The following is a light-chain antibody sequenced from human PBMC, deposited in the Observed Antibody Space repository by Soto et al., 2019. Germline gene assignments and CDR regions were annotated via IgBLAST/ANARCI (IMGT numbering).Light chain of an antibody. V-gene: IGLV1-40*01. J-gene: IGLJ3*02. CDR2: GNS. CDR1: SSNIGAGYD. Sequence: QSVLTQPPSVSGAPGQRVTISCTGSSSNIGAGYDVHWYQQLPGTAPKLLIYGNSNRPSGVPDRFSGSKSGTSASLAITGFQAEGEAEYACQSYDSSLRGGVFGGGTQLAVL. CDR3: QSYDSSLRGGV.